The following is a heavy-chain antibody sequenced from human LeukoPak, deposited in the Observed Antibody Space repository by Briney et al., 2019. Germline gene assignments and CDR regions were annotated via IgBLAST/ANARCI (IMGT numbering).Heavy chain of an antibody. D-gene: IGHD4-17*01. J-gene: IGHJ4*02. CDR1: GFTFSTYV. V-gene: IGHV3-33*01. CDR2: IWYDGSKK. Sequence: GRSLRLSCAASGFTFSTYVMHWVRQAPGKGLEWVAVIWYDGSKKDYADSVKGRFTISRVNSKNTLYLQMNSLRAEDTAVYYCAREMNYGDYFDYWGQGTLVTVSS. CDR3: AREMNYGDYFDY.